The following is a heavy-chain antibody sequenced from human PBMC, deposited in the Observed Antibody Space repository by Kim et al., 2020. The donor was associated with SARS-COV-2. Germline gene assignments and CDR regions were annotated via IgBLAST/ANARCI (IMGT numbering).Heavy chain of an antibody. Sequence: SETLSLTCAVYGGSFSGYYWSWIRQPPGKGLEWIGEINHSGSTNYNPSLKSRVTISVDTSKNQFSLKLSSVTAADTAVYYCARVGWWELLDYWGQGTLVTVSS. D-gene: IGHD1-26*01. CDR3: ARVGWWELLDY. V-gene: IGHV4-34*01. CDR2: INHSGST. CDR1: GGSFSGYY. J-gene: IGHJ4*02.